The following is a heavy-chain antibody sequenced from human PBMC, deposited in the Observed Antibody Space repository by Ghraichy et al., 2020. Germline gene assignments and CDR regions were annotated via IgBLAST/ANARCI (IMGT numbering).Heavy chain of an antibody. CDR2: IIPIFGTA. CDR3: ARDGDYYDSSGYYDPHDAFDI. CDR1: GGTFSSYA. D-gene: IGHD3-22*01. J-gene: IGHJ3*02. V-gene: IGHV1-69*06. Sequence: SVKVSCKASGGTFSSYAISWVRQAPGQGLEWMGGIIPIFGTANYAQKFQGRVTITADKSTSTAYMELSSLRSEDTAVYYCARDGDYYDSSGYYDPHDAFDIWGQGTMVTVSS.